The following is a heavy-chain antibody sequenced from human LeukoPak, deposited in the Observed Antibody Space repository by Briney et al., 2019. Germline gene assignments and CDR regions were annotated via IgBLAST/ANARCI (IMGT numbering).Heavy chain of an antibody. CDR3: TRRVSTTRWFDP. CDR2: IKSDGGTT. V-gene: IGHV3-74*01. D-gene: IGHD2-15*01. CDR1: GFTFSSYW. Sequence: GGSLRLSCAASGFTFSSYWMHWVRQGPGKGLVWVSSIKSDGGTTNYADSVKGRFTISRDNAENTLYLQMNSLRVEDTAVYYCTRRVSTTRWFDPWGQGTLVTVSS. J-gene: IGHJ5*02.